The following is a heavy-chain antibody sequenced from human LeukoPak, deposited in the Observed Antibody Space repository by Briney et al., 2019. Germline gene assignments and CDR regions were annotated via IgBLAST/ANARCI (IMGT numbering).Heavy chain of an antibody. D-gene: IGHD3-22*01. V-gene: IGHV4-30-2*01. J-gene: IGHJ4*02. CDR3: ARGRAPQNYYDSSGYYHPLGY. Sequence: PSHTLSLTCTVSGGSISSGGYYWSGIRQHPGKGLEWIGYIYHSGSTYYNPSLKSRVTISVDRSKNQFSLKLSSVTAADTAVYYCARGRAPQNYYDSSGYYHPLGYWGQGTLVTVSS. CDR1: GGSISSGGYY. CDR2: IYHSGST.